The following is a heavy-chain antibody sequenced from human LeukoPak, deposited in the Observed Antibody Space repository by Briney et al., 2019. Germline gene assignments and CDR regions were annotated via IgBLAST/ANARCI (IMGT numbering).Heavy chain of an antibody. V-gene: IGHV3-74*01. CDR1: GFPFRTSW. D-gene: IGHD1-26*01. J-gene: IGHJ4*02. Sequence: GGSLRLSCAASGFPFRTSWMHWVRQAPGKGLVWVSRIDDDGRTTTYADSVEGRFTVSRDSAKSTLFLDMKSLRAEDTAIYYCIRALGSALDFWGQGTVVTVSS. CDR2: IDDDGRTT. CDR3: IRALGSALDF.